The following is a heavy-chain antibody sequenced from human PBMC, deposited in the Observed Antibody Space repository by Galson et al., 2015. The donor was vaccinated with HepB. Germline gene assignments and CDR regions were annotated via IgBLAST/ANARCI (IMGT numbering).Heavy chain of an antibody. J-gene: IGHJ4*02. Sequence: SLRLSCAASGFTFSSYSMHWVRQAPGKGLEWVSYISSSTSSIYYADSVKGRFTISRDNAKNSLYLQMNSLRDEDTAVYYCAVGYSSSWYLAYFDYWGQGTLVTVSS. V-gene: IGHV3-48*02. CDR1: GFTFSSYS. D-gene: IGHD6-13*01. CDR2: ISSSTSSI. CDR3: AVGYSSSWYLAYFDY.